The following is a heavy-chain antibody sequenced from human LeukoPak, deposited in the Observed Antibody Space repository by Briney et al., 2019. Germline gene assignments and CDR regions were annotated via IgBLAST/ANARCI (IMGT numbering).Heavy chain of an antibody. CDR1: GFTFGDYA. J-gene: IGHJ3*02. D-gene: IGHD1-26*01. V-gene: IGHV3-49*03. CDR3: TRPRHVYSGSAGAFDI. CDR2: IRSKAYGGTI. Sequence: GGSLRLSCTASGFTFGDYAMSWFRRAPGKGLEWVGLIRSKAYGGTIEYAASVKGRFTISRDDSKSIAYLQMNSLKTEDTAVYYCTRPRHVYSGSAGAFDIWGQGTMVTVSS.